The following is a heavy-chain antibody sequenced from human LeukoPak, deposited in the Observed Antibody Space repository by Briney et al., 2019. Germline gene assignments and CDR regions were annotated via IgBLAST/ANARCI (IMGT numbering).Heavy chain of an antibody. D-gene: IGHD3-10*01. CDR2: IRYDGSNK. Sequence: GGSLRLSCAASGFSFSNYGMHWVRQAPGKGLEWVTFIRYDGSNKYYADSVKGRFTISRDNSKNTLYVQMNSLRAEDTAVYYCARGDHYYGSGSYYSYYYYYYMDVWGKGTTVTVSS. CDR3: ARGDHYYGSGSYYSYYYYYYMDV. CDR1: GFSFSNYG. J-gene: IGHJ6*03. V-gene: IGHV3-30*02.